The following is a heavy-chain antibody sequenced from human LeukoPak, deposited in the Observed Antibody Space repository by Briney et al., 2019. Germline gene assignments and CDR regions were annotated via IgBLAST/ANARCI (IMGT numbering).Heavy chain of an antibody. CDR2: IGYGGADS. D-gene: IGHD3-10*01. CDR3: AKAGAVRFDP. CDR1: GFTLSSYE. Sequence: GGSLRLSCTVSGFTLSSYEMTWFRQAPGKGLEWVSSIGYGGADSHYAHSVKGRFTISRDNSKNTLYLQMSSLRAEDTAVYYCAKAGAVRFDPWGQGTLVTVSS. V-gene: IGHV3-23*01. J-gene: IGHJ5*02.